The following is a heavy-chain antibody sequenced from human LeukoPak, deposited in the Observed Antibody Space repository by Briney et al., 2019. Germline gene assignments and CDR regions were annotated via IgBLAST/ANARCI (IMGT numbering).Heavy chain of an antibody. CDR3: ARDWYITSSAGSGQAFDI. CDR1: GYTFSDYY. CDR2: INPSSGGT. D-gene: IGHD6-6*01. V-gene: IGHV1-2*02. J-gene: IGHJ3*02. Sequence: ASVKVSCTASGYTFSDYYMHWVRQAPGQGLEWMGWINPSSGGTNYAQKFQGRVTMTRDTSISTAYMELNRLTSDDTAAYYCARDWYITSSAGSGQAFDIWGQGTMVTVSS.